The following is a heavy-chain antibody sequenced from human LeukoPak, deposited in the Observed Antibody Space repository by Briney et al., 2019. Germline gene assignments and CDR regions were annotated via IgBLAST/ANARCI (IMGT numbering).Heavy chain of an antibody. V-gene: IGHV1-2*06. CDR3: ARDYCSSTSCLFDY. D-gene: IGHD2-2*01. Sequence: GASVTVSCTASGYTFTSYYIHWVRQAPGQGLEWMGRINPNSGDTNYAQKFQGRVTMTRDTSISTAYMELSRLRSDDTAVYYCARDYCSSTSCLFDYWGQGTLVSVSS. CDR2: INPNSGDT. J-gene: IGHJ4*02. CDR1: GYTFTSYY.